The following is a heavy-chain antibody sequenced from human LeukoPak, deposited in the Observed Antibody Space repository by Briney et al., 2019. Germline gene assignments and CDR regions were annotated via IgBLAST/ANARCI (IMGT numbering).Heavy chain of an antibody. CDR3: ATAPILRGEAGEQYKYGMDV. D-gene: IGHD2-2*02. CDR2: VYHNGTP. J-gene: IGHJ6*02. CDR1: VGSISSGNL. V-gene: IGHV4-4*02. Sequence: PSETLSLTCAVSVGSISSGNLWSWVRQSPGKGLEWIGEVYHNGTPNYNPSLKSRVTISADTFKNHFSLKLTSVTAADTAVYYCATAPILRGEAGEQYKYGMDVWGQGTTVIVSS.